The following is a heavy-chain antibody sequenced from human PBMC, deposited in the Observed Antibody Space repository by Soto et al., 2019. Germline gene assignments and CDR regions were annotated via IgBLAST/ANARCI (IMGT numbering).Heavy chain of an antibody. CDR2: ITSAGST. Sequence: EVQLLESGGDLAQPGGSLRLICAASGFTFSNYDMTWVRQSPGKGLEWVSTITSAGSTFYGDTVKGRFTISRDNSKSTLYLQMNSLGAEDTAVYYCAKTDKFHSQSSGWANRFDSWGQGTLVTVSS. V-gene: IGHV3-23*01. CDR3: AKTDKFHSQSSGWANRFDS. J-gene: IGHJ4*02. D-gene: IGHD6-19*01. CDR1: GFTFSNYD.